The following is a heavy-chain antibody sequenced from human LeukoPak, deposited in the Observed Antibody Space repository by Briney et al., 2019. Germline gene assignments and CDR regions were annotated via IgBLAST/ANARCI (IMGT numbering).Heavy chain of an antibody. J-gene: IGHJ4*02. D-gene: IGHD5-24*01. CDR1: GFTFSSYA. Sequence: GGTLRLSCAASGFTFSSYAMHWFRQAPGKGLEWVAVISYDGSNNYYADSVKSRFTISRDNSKNSLYLQMNSLTAEDTAVYYCASGSREGYHYRFDYWGQGTLVTVSS. CDR2: ISYDGSNN. V-gene: IGHV3-30-3*01. CDR3: ASGSREGYHYRFDY.